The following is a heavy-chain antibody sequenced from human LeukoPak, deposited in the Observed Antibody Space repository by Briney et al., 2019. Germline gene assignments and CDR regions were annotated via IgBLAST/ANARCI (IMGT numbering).Heavy chain of an antibody. CDR3: ARGVVHLWLPPYYYDY. D-gene: IGHD5-18*01. CDR2: INPNSGGT. V-gene: IGHV1-2*06. J-gene: IGHJ4*02. Sequence: ASVKVSCKAYAYTFTGYYMHWVRQAPGQGLEWMGRINPNSGGTNYAQKFQGRVTMTRDTSISTAYMELSRLRSDDTAVYYCARGVVHLWLPPYYYDYWGQGTLVTVSS. CDR1: AYTFTGYY.